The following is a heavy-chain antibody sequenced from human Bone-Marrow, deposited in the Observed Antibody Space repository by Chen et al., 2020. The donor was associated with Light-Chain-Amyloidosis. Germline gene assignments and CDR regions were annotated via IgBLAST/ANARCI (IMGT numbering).Heavy chain of an antibody. J-gene: IGHJ3*02. V-gene: IGHV3-23*04. D-gene: IGHD3-9*01. CDR1: GFAFSSYA. Sequence: EVQLVESGGGLLQRGGSLRLSCAASGFAFSSYAMSWVRQAPGKGLEWGSTISGSGGSRYYVDSVKGRLTISRGNSKNALFLQMNSLMAEDTAVYYCAKDISYDDILPGYPADAFDIWGQGTMVTVSS. CDR3: AKDISYDDILPGYPADAFDI. CDR2: ISGSGGSR.